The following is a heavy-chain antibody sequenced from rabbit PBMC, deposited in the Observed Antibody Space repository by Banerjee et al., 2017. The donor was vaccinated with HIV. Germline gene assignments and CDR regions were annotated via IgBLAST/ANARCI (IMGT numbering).Heavy chain of an antibody. CDR1: GFDFSSYY. CDR3: ARDMAGDGTAPNL. CDR2: IDPVFGST. Sequence: QLEESGGGLVQPGGSLKLSCKASGFDFSSYYMSWVRQAPGKGLEWIGYIDPVFGSTYYASWVNGRFTISSHNAQNTLYLQLNSLTAADTATYFCARDMAGDGTAPNLWGQGTLVTVS. J-gene: IGHJ4*01. D-gene: IGHD7-1*01. V-gene: IGHV1S7*01.